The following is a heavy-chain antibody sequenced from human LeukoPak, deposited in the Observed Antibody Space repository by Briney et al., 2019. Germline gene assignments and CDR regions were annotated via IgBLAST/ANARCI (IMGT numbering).Heavy chain of an antibody. V-gene: IGHV4-59*01. Sequence: SETLSLTCTVPGGSISSYYWSWIRQPPGKGLEWIGYIYYNGSTNYNPSLKSRVTISVDTSKNQFSLKLSSVTAADTAVYYCAREAGIAAAVDYWGQGTLVTVSS. CDR2: IYYNGST. D-gene: IGHD6-13*01. CDR3: AREAGIAAAVDY. CDR1: GGSISSYY. J-gene: IGHJ4*02.